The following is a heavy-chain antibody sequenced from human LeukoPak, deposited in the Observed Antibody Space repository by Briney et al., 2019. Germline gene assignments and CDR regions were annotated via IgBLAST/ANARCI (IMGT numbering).Heavy chain of an antibody. CDR2: TYYRSKWYN. Sequence: SQTLSLTCAISGDSVSSNSAAWNWIRQSPSRGLEWLGRTYYRSKWYNDYAVSVKSRITINPDTSKNQFSLKLSSVTAADTAVYYCARLIGSGSYYRAIKNWFDPWGQGTLVTVSS. V-gene: IGHV6-1*01. D-gene: IGHD3-10*01. J-gene: IGHJ5*02. CDR1: GDSVSSNSAA. CDR3: ARLIGSGSYYRAIKNWFDP.